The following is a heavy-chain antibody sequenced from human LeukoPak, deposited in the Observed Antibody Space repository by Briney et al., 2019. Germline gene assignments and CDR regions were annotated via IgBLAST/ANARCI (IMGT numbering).Heavy chain of an antibody. CDR1: GFTFSSYG. CDR2: IWYDGSNK. V-gene: IGHV3-33*01. J-gene: IGHJ4*02. Sequence: GGSLRLSCAASGFTFSSYGMHWVRQAPGKGLEWVAVIWYDGSNKYYADSVKGRFTISRDNSKNTLYLQMNSLRAEDTAVYYCARGAESKTIFGVVIIRGYFDYWGQGTLVTVSS. D-gene: IGHD3-3*01. CDR3: ARGAESKTIFGVVIIRGYFDY.